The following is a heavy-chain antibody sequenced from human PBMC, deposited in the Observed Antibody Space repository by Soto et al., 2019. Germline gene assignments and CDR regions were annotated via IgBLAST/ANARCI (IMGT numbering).Heavy chain of an antibody. CDR2: IYYSGST. V-gene: IGHV4-59*01. CDR1: GGSISSYY. CDR3: ARDLVVPAANYYYGMDV. D-gene: IGHD2-2*01. Sequence: SETLSLTCTVSGGSISSYYWSWIRQPPGKGLEWIGYIYYSGSTNYNPSLKSRVTISVDTSKNQFSLKLSSVTAADTAVYYCARDLVVPAANYYYGMDVWGQGTTVTVSS. J-gene: IGHJ6*02.